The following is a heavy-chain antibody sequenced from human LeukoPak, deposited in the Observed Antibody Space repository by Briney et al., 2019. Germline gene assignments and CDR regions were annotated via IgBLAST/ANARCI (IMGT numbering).Heavy chain of an antibody. CDR3: ARAYDFWSGYYFIEFDY. CDR1: GGTFSSYA. D-gene: IGHD3-3*01. V-gene: IGHV1-69*01. CDR2: IIPIFGTT. Sequence: SVKVSCKASGGTFSSYAISWVRQAPGQGLEWMGGIIPIFGTTNYAQKFQGRVTITADESTSTAYMELSSLRSEDTAVYYCARAYDFWSGYYFIEFDYWGQGTLVTVSS. J-gene: IGHJ4*02.